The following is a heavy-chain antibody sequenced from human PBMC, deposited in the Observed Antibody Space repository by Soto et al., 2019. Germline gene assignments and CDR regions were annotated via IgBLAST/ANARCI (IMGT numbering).Heavy chain of an antibody. CDR1: GGTFSTHA. V-gene: IGHV1-69*01. Sequence: QVQLVQSGAEVKKPGSSVKVSCKASGGTFSTHAISWVRQAPGQGLEWLGGIIPTLGTPNYAQKFQGRVTVTADEYKSTAYMELSRLTSEDTAVYYCARAAFRSGYYGYYYGMDVWGQGTAVNV. CDR2: IIPTLGTP. D-gene: IGHD3-3*01. J-gene: IGHJ6*02. CDR3: ARAAFRSGYYGYYYGMDV.